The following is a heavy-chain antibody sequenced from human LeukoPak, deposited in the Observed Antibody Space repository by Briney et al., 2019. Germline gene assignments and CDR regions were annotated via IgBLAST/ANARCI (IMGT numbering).Heavy chain of an antibody. Sequence: GGSLRLSCAASGFTFSDHYMIWLRQAPGKGLESISYISHNGDTKYYADSVKGRLSISRDNAKSSRYLEMNSLRVEDTAVYYCARDRHGYFDYWGQGTLVTVSS. J-gene: IGHJ4*02. D-gene: IGHD6-13*01. CDR3: ARDRHGYFDY. V-gene: IGHV3-11*01. CDR1: GFTFSDHY. CDR2: ISHNGDTK.